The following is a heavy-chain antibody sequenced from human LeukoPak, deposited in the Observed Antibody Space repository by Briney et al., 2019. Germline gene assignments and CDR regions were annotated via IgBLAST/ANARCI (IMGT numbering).Heavy chain of an antibody. D-gene: IGHD1-20*01. CDR3: ANHRTPDRYHWNYFDY. V-gene: IGHV3-23*01. Sequence: PGGSLRLSCAASGFTFRNSAMSWVRQAPGTGLEWVSSIGGHVHSTYYADSVIGRFTVSRDDSKNRLYLQMNSLRADDTAIYYCANHRTPDRYHWNYFDYWGQGTLVTVSS. J-gene: IGHJ4*02. CDR2: IGGHVHST. CDR1: GFTFRNSA.